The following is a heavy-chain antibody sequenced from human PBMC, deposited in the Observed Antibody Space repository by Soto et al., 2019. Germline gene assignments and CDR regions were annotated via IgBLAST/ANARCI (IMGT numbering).Heavy chain of an antibody. CDR2: ISTSGSTI. D-gene: IGHD3-16*01. CDR3: AACTFRTVWCPC. V-gene: IGHV3-11*01. Sequence: GVSMRLSCAASGFTFNDYYLPWIRQAPGKGLEWLSYISTSGSTIFYADSVKGPFTISRDNAKNSLYLQMDSLRHEDTALPFCAACTFRTVWCPCWGQGNLV. CDR1: GFTFNDYY. J-gene: IGHJ4*02.